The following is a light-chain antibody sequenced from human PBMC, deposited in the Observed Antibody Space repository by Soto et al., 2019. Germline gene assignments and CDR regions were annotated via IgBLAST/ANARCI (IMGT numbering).Light chain of an antibody. CDR2: AAS. CDR1: QSISSY. Sequence: DIQMTQSPSSLSASLGDRVTITCRASQSISSYLNWDQQKPGQAPKLLIYAASSLQSGVPSRFSGSGSGTDFTLTISSLQPEDFANYYCQQSYSTPRTFGQGTKVESK. CDR3: QQSYSTPRT. J-gene: IGKJ1*01. V-gene: IGKV1-39*01.